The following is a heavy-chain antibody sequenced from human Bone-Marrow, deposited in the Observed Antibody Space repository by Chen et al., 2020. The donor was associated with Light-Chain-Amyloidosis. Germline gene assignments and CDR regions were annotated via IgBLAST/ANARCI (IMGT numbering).Heavy chain of an antibody. V-gene: IGHV4-38-2*02. Sequence: QVQLQESGPGLVKPSETLSLTCAVSGYSISSGYYWGWIRQPPGKGLEWIGSIYHSGSTYYNPSLKSRVTISVDTSKNQFSLKLSSVTAADTAVYYCARDCRKAAAGKGGWFDPWGQGTLVTVSS. CDR3: ARDCRKAAAGKGGWFDP. CDR2: IYHSGST. CDR1: GYSISSGYY. J-gene: IGHJ5*02. D-gene: IGHD6-13*01.